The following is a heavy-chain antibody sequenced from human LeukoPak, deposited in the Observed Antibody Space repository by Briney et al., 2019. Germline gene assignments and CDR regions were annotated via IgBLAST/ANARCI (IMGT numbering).Heavy chain of an antibody. J-gene: IGHJ4*02. D-gene: IGHD6-13*01. Sequence: PGGSLRLSCAASGFTFSSYSMNWVRQAPGKGLEWVSYISSSGSTIYYADSVKGRFTISRDNAKNSLYLQMNSLRAEDTAVYYCATYPRYSSSTDPRYYFDYWGQGTLVTVSS. CDR2: ISSSGSTI. CDR1: GFTFSSYS. CDR3: ATYPRYSSSTDPRYYFDY. V-gene: IGHV3-48*04.